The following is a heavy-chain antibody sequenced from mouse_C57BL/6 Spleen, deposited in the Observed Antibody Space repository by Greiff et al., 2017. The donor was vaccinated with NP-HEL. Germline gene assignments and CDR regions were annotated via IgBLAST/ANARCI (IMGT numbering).Heavy chain of an antibody. J-gene: IGHJ4*01. CDR2: IHPNSGST. CDR1: GYTFTSYW. Sequence: QVQLQQPGAELVKPGASVKLSCKASGYTFTSYWMHWVKQRPGQGLEWIGMIHPNSGSTNYNEKFKSKATLTVDKSSSTAYMQLSSLTSEDSAVYYCVYYDGSSYRDAMDDWGQGTTVTVSS. V-gene: IGHV1-64*01. CDR3: VYYDGSSYRDAMDD. D-gene: IGHD1-1*01.